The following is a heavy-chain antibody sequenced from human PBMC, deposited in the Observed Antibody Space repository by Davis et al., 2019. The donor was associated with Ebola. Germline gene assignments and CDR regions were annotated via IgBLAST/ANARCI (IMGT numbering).Heavy chain of an antibody. CDR2: IYSGGST. J-gene: IGHJ4*02. D-gene: IGHD3-10*01. V-gene: IGHV3-53*01. Sequence: GESLKISCAASGFTVSSNYMSWVRQAPGKGLEWVSVIYSGGSTYYADSVKGRFTISRGNSKNTLYLQMNSLRAEDTAVYYCARAAQWFGELLGFDYWGQGTLVTVSS. CDR1: GFTVSSNY. CDR3: ARAAQWFGELLGFDY.